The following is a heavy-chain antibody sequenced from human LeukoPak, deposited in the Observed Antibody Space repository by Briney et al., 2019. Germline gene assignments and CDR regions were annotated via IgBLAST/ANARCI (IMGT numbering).Heavy chain of an antibody. Sequence: ASVKVPCKASGYTFTSYGISWVRQAPGQGLEWMGWISVYNGNTNYAQKLQGRVTMTTDTSTSTAYMELRSLRSDDTAVYYCARDRFLGTPYGMDVWGQGTTVTVSS. CDR1: GYTFTSYG. V-gene: IGHV1-18*01. CDR3: ARDRFLGTPYGMDV. D-gene: IGHD2/OR15-2a*01. CDR2: ISVYNGNT. J-gene: IGHJ6*02.